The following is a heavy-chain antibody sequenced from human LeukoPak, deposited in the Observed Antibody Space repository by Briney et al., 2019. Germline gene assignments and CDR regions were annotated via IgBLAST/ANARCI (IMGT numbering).Heavy chain of an antibody. Sequence: PVKVSCKASGGTFSSYAISWVRQAPGQGLEWMGGIIPIFGTANYAQKFQGRVTITADESTSTAYMELSSLRSEDTAVYYCASGVRARLGELSLYPERLYYYYGMDVWGQGTTVTVSS. D-gene: IGHD3-16*02. CDR2: IIPIFGTA. CDR1: GGTFSSYA. V-gene: IGHV1-69*13. CDR3: ASGVRARLGELSLYPERLYYYYGMDV. J-gene: IGHJ6*02.